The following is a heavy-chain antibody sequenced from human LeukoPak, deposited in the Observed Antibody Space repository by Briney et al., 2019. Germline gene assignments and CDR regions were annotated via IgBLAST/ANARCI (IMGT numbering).Heavy chain of an antibody. CDR1: GFTFSSYG. CDR3: AKLDVWFGEFDAFDI. D-gene: IGHD3-10*01. Sequence: TGGSLRLSCAASGFTFSSYGMHWVRQAPGKGLEWVAFIRYDGSNKYYADSVKGRFTISRDNSKNTLYLQMNSLRAEDTAVYYCAKLDVWFGEFDAFDIWGQGTMVTVSS. J-gene: IGHJ3*02. V-gene: IGHV3-30*02. CDR2: IRYDGSNK.